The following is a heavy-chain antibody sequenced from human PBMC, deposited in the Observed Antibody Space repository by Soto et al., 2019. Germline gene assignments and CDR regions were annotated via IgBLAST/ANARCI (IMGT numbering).Heavy chain of an antibody. J-gene: IGHJ6*02. V-gene: IGHV1-69*12. Sequence: QVQLVQSGAEVKNPGSSVKVSCKASGDTFSSHAINWVRQAPGQGLEWMGGIIPMFGRPSSTQKFQDRVSITADESTSTVYMELTSLTSEDTAVYYCVRNRKPYMMLCGDVWGQGTSVTVSS. CDR3: VRNRKPYMMLCGDV. D-gene: IGHD2-2*01. CDR1: GDTFSSHA. CDR2: IIPMFGRP.